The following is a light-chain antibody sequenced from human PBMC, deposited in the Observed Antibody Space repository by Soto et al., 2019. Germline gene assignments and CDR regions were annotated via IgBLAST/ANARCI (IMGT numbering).Light chain of an antibody. V-gene: IGKV1-5*03. CDR1: QTISSW. Sequence: DIQMTQSPSTLSRSVGDRVTITCRASQTISSWLAWYQQKPGKAPKLLIYKASTLKIGVPSRFSGSGSGTEITLTIISLQPDDFSPYFCQQYNSYWTFGQGTKVDIK. CDR2: KAS. CDR3: QQYNSYWT. J-gene: IGKJ1*01.